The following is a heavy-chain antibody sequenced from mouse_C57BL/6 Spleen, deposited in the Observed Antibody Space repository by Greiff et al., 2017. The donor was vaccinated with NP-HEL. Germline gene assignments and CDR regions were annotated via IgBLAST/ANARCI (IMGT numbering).Heavy chain of an antibody. CDR2: IYPGSGST. CDR3: ARHGSSWGYFDY. D-gene: IGHD1-1*01. CDR1: GYTFTSYW. J-gene: IGHJ2*01. V-gene: IGHV1-55*01. Sequence: QVQLQQPGAELVKPGASVKMSCKASGYTFTSYWITWVKQRPGQGLEWIGDIYPGSGSTNYNEKFKSKATLTVDTSSSTAYMQLSSLTSEDSAVYYCARHGSSWGYFDYWGQGTTLTVSS.